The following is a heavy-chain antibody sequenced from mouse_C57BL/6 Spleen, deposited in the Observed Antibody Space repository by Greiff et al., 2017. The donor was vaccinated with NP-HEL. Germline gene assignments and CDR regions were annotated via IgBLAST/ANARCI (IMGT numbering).Heavy chain of an antibody. J-gene: IGHJ4*01. CDR3: ARPYSNYYGKDY. CDR1: GYTFTSYW. V-gene: IGHV1-69*01. CDR2: IDPSDSYT. Sequence: QVQLQQPGAELVMPGASVKLSCKASGYTFTSYWMHWVKQRPGQGLEWIGEIDPSDSYTNYNPTFTGKSTLTVDQSSSTASMQLSSLTSADSALLYSARPYSNYYGKDYRGQGSTVT. D-gene: IGHD2-5*01.